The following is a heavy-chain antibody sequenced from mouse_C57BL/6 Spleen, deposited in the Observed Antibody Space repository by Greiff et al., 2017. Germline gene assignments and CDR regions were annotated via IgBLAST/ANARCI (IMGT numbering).Heavy chain of an antibody. CDR1: GFTFSDYY. CDR2: INYDGSST. J-gene: IGHJ1*03. V-gene: IGHV5-16*01. Sequence: EVKLMESEGGLVQPGSSMKLSCTASGFTFSDYYMAWVRQVPEKGLEWVANINYDGSSTYYLDSLKSRFIISRDNAKNILYLQMSSLKSEDTATYYCAREDVYYGSSYDWYFDVWGTGTTVTVSS. CDR3: AREDVYYGSSYDWYFDV. D-gene: IGHD1-1*01.